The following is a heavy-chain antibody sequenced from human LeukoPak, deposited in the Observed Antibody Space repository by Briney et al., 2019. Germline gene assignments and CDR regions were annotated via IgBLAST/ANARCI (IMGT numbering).Heavy chain of an antibody. D-gene: IGHD2-15*01. CDR3: ARGRSGFGY. J-gene: IGHJ4*02. CDR2: INPNSGGA. CDR1: GYTFTGYY. V-gene: IGHV1-2*02. Sequence: ASLKFSCKASGYTFTGYYMDWVRQAPGQGLEWMGWINPNSGGANYAQKFQGRVTMTRDTSISTAYMELSRLRSDDTAVYYCARGRSGFGYWGQGTLVTVSS.